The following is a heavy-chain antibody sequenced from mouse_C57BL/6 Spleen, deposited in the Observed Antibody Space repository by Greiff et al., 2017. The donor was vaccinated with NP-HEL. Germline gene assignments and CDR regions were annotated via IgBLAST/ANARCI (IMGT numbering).Heavy chain of an antibody. D-gene: IGHD1-1*01. CDR3: AGGITAVRTTRSVDY. CDR2: IDPADSYT. Sequence: QVQLQQPGAELVRPGTSVKLSCKASGYTFTSYWMHWVKQRPGQGLEWIGVIDPADSYTNYNQKFKGKATLTVDTSYSTAYIQLSSLTSEDSAVYDCAGGITAVRTTRSVDYWGKGTSVTVSS. V-gene: IGHV1-59*01. CDR1: GYTFTSYW. J-gene: IGHJ4*01.